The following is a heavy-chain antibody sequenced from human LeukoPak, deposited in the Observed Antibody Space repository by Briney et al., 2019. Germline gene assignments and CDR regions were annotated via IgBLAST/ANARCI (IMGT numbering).Heavy chain of an antibody. J-gene: IGHJ4*02. CDR1: GGSISSYY. V-gene: IGHV4-59*08. D-gene: IGHD5-12*01. CDR3: ARHPSDGYDFFDY. CDR2: IYYSGST. Sequence: PSETLSLTCTVSGGSISSYYWSWIRQPPGKGLEWIGYIYYSGSTDYNPSLKSRVTVSVDTSKNQCSLKLSSVTAADTAVYYCARHPSDGYDFFDYRGQGTLVTVSS.